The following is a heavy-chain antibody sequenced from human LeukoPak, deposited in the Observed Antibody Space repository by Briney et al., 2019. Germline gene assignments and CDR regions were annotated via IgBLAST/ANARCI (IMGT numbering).Heavy chain of an antibody. Sequence: GGSLRLSCAASGFTFSNYSMNWVRQAPGKGLEWVSYISSSSSTIYYADSVKGRFTISRDNAKNSLYLQMNSLRAEDTAVYYCAREPYYYGMDVWGQGTTVTVSS. CDR2: ISSSSSTI. CDR3: AREPYYYGMDV. J-gene: IGHJ6*02. V-gene: IGHV3-48*01. CDR1: GFTFSNYS.